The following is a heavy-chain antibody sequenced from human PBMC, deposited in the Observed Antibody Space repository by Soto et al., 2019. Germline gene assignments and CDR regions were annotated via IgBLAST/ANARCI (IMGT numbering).Heavy chain of an antibody. D-gene: IGHD2-21*02. CDR2: IIPLFGTA. V-gene: IGHV1-69*06. CDR3: ASKAACGGDCYALDS. J-gene: IGHJ4*02. CDR1: GGIFSSNT. Sequence: QVYLVQSGAEVKKPGSSVKISCKASGGIFSSNTINWVRQAAGQGLEWMGGIIPLFGTANYAEKFQGRVTITADKSTKTEYMELTSLGSEDTAVYYCASKAACGGDCYALDSWGQGTLVTVSS.